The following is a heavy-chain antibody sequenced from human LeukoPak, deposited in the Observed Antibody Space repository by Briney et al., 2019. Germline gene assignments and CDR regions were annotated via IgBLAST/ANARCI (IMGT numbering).Heavy chain of an antibody. CDR2: INSDGSIT. CDR1: GFTFTTYW. V-gene: IGHV3-74*01. Sequence: GGSLRLSCAASGFTFTTYWMHWVRQAPGKGLVWVSHINSDGSITSYADSVKGRFTISRDNAKNTLYLQMNSLRPEDTAVYYCARIGDPLGSYYFTELDYWGQGTLVTVSS. CDR3: ARIGDPLGSYYFTELDY. D-gene: IGHD3-10*01. J-gene: IGHJ4*02.